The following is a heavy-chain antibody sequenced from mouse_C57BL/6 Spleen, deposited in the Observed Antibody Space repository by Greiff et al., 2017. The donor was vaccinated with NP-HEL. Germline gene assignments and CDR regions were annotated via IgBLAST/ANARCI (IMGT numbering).Heavy chain of an antibody. D-gene: IGHD1-1*01. CDR1: GFTFSSYA. Sequence: DVKLVESGEGLVKPGGSLKLSCAASGFTFSSYAMSWVRQTPEKRLEWVAYISSGGDYIYYADTVKGRFTTSRDNARNTLYLQMSSLKSEDTAMYYCTREGITTVVGRGYFDYWGQGTTLTVSS. J-gene: IGHJ2*01. CDR2: ISSGGDYI. CDR3: TREGITTVVGRGYFDY. V-gene: IGHV5-9-1*02.